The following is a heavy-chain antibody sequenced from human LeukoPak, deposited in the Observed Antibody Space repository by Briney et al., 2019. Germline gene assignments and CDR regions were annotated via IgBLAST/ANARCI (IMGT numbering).Heavy chain of an antibody. CDR2: IYPGDSDT. CDR3: ARRDDSRILDY. V-gene: IGHV5-51*01. Sequence: GESLKLSCKGSGYSFTSFWIGWVRQMPGKGLEWMGIIYPGDSDTRYSPSFQDQVTISADKSISTAYLQWSSLKASDTAMYYCARRDDSRILDYWGQGTLVTVSS. D-gene: IGHD3-22*01. J-gene: IGHJ4*02. CDR1: GYSFTSFW.